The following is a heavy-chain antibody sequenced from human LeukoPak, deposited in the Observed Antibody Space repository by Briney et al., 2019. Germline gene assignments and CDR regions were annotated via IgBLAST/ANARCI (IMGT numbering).Heavy chain of an antibody. J-gene: IGHJ6*02. CDR1: GFTFSSYA. CDR2: ISGSGGST. Sequence: PGGSLRLSCAASGFTFSSYAMSWVRQAPGKGLEWVSAISGSGGSTYYADSVKGRFTISRDNSKNTLYLQMNSLRAEDTAVYYCAKDGSLLWFGDHYGDPPHYGMDVWGQGTTVTVSS. CDR3: AKDGSLLWFGDHYGDPPHYGMDV. V-gene: IGHV3-23*01. D-gene: IGHD3-10*01.